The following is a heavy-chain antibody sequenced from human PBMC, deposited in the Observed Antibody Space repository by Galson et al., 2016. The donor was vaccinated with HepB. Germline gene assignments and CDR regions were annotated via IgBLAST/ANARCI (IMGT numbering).Heavy chain of an antibody. Sequence: QVQLQESGPTLVKPSQTLSLTCSVSGGSITDYRWSWIRQPPGKGLEWIGYFYGSGRTDYNPSLKSRVTLSVDTSKNQFSLKLSSMTAAGTAVYYCARSGTYYSFDFWCQGTLVTVSS. D-gene: IGHD3-22*01. J-gene: IGHJ4*02. CDR1: GGSITDYR. V-gene: IGHV4-4*09. CDR2: FYGSGRT. CDR3: ARSGTYYSFDF.